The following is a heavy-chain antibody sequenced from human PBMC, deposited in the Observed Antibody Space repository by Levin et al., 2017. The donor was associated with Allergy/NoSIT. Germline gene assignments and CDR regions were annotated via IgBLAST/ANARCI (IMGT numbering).Heavy chain of an antibody. CDR2: IYPRDSDT. J-gene: IGHJ6*02. Sequence: GESLKISCQGSGYTFSSYWIGWVRQMPGKGLEWMGIIYPRDSDTKYSPSFQGQVTISVDKSINTAYLQWSSLKASDTAMYYCARHQCRNTICLYTNGMDVWGQGTTVTVSS. CDR1: GYTFSSYW. V-gene: IGHV5-51*01. CDR3: ARHQCRNTICLYTNGMDV. D-gene: IGHD2-2*01.